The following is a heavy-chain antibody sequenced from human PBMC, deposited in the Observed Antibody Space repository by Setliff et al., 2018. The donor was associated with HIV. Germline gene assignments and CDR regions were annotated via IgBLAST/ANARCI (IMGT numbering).Heavy chain of an antibody. CDR2: INDSGTT. J-gene: IGHJ4*02. CDR3: ARGPIRYSSGVRWFLGVESWYSGIDY. V-gene: IGHV4-34*01. Sequence: SETLSLTCAVYDGSLSSYYWSWIRQPTGKGLEWIGEINDSGTTNYNPSLESRVTMLIDMSKNQLSLKLSSVTAADTAVYFCARGPIRYSSGVRWFLGVESWYSGIDYWGQGTQVTVSS. D-gene: IGHD2-15*01. CDR1: DGSLSSYY.